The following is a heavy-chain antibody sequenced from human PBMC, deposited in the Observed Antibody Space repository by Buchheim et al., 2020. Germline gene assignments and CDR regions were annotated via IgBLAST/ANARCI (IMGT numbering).Heavy chain of an antibody. CDR2: IWYDGSNK. CDR3: ARDKRKWELRWYFDY. CDR1: GFTFSSYG. Sequence: QVQLVESGGGVVQPGRSLRLSCAASGFTFSSYGMHWVRQAPGKGLEWVAVIWYDGSNKYYADSVKGRFTISRDNSKNTLYLQMNSLRAEDTAVYYCARDKRKWELRWYFDYWGQGTL. J-gene: IGHJ4*02. D-gene: IGHD1-26*01. V-gene: IGHV3-33*01.